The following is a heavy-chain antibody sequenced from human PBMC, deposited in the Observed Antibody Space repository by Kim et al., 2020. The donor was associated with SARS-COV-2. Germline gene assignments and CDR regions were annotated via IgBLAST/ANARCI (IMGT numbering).Heavy chain of an antibody. J-gene: IGHJ4*02. CDR3: ARQRYSGSYGTLEFDY. CDR2: ISYSGST. V-gene: IGHV4-39*01. Sequence: SETLSLTCTVSGGSIRSTSYYWGWIRQPPGKGLEWIASISYSGSTYYNPSLKSRVTISVDTSKNQFSLKLTSVTAADTAVYYCARQRYSGSYGTLEFDYWGQGTLVTVSS. CDR1: GGSIRSTSYY. D-gene: IGHD1-26*01.